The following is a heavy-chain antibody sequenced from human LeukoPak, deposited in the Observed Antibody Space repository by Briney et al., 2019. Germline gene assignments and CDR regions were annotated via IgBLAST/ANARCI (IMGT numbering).Heavy chain of an antibody. Sequence: GGSLRLSCAASGFTFSSYAMNWVRQAPGKGLEWVSTISGSGTNTYYADSVKGRFTISRDNSKNTLYLQMNSLRAEDTAVYYCARDRLAAVGLVYYYYGMDVWGQETTVTVSS. V-gene: IGHV3-23*01. CDR1: GFTFSSYA. J-gene: IGHJ6*02. CDR2: ISGSGTNT. CDR3: ARDRLAAVGLVYYYYGMDV. D-gene: IGHD6-13*01.